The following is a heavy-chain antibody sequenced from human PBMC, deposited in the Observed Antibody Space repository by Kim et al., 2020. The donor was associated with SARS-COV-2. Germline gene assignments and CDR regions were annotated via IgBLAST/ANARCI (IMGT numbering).Heavy chain of an antibody. V-gene: IGHV3-48*02. J-gene: IGHJ4*02. D-gene: IGHD4-17*01. Sequence: GGSLRLSCAASGFTFSSYSMNWVRQAPGKGLEWVSYISSSSSTIYYADSVKGRFTISRDNAKNSLYLQMNSLRDEDTAVYYCARDRARWGYGDYGAIDYWGQGTLVTVSS. CDR1: GFTFSSYS. CDR3: ARDRARWGYGDYGAIDY. CDR2: ISSSSSTI.